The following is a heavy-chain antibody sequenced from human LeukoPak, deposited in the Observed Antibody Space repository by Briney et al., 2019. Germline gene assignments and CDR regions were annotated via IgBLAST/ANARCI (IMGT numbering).Heavy chain of an antibody. CDR3: ARGSYYDSSGYYGVPDYFDY. CDR2: IYHSGST. V-gene: IGHV4-30-2*01. D-gene: IGHD3-22*01. Sequence: PSETLSLTCAVSGGSNSSGGYSWSWIRQPPGKGLEWIGYIYHSGSTYYNPSLKSRVTISVDRSKNQFSLKLSSVTAADTAVYYCARGSYYDSSGYYGVPDYFDYWGQGTLVTVSS. CDR1: GGSNSSGGYS. J-gene: IGHJ4*02.